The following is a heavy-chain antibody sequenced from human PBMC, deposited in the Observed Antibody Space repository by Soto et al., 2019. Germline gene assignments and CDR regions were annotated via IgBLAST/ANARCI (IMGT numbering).Heavy chain of an antibody. CDR2: ISSSGSTI. CDR3: ARDGGGYDFWSGYPDYGMDV. D-gene: IGHD3-3*01. V-gene: IGHV3-48*03. J-gene: IGHJ6*02. Sequence: PGGTLRLSCAASGFTFSSYEMNWVRQAPGKGLEWVSYISSSGSTIYYADSVKGRFTISRDNAKNSLYLQMNSLRAEDTAVYYCARDGGGYDFWSGYPDYGMDVWGQGTTVTVSS. CDR1: GFTFSSYE.